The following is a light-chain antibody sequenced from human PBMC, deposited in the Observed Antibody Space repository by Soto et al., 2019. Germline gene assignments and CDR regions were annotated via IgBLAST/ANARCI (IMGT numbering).Light chain of an antibody. CDR3: QQRSNWPSGT. CDR1: QSVTNY. Sequence: EIVLTQSPATLSLSPGERATLSCRASQSVTNYLAWYHQNPGQAPRLLIYDASNLATGIPARFSGSGSGTDFTLTISSPEPEDFAVYYCQQRSNWPSGTFGQGTKVEI. CDR2: DAS. J-gene: IGKJ1*01. V-gene: IGKV3-11*01.